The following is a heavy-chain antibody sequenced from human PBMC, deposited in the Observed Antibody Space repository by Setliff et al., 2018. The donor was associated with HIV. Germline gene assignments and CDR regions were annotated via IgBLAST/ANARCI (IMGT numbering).Heavy chain of an antibody. CDR3: ARRSIVGVTRGFYYYGLDV. CDR1: GGSINSGSYY. V-gene: IGHV4-39*01. D-gene: IGHD1-26*01. Sequence: PSETLSLTCTVSGGSINSGSYYWGWIRQPPEKGLEWIGTMFYSGSTYYNPSLKSRITISVDTSKNQFSLKLSSVTAADTAVYYCARRSIVGVTRGFYYYGLDVWGQGTTVTVSS. CDR2: MFYSGST. J-gene: IGHJ6*02.